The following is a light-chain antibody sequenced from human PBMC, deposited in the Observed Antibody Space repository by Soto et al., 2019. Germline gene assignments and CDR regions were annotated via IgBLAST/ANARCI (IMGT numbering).Light chain of an antibody. J-gene: IGLJ1*01. V-gene: IGLV2-14*01. Sequence: QSALTQPASVSGSPGQSITISCTGTSSDVGGYNYVSWYQQHPGKAPKLMIYEVSNRPSGVSNRFSGSKSGNTASLTISGLQAEDEADYFCFSFTTAHTHIFGTGTKVTVL. CDR1: SSDVGGYNY. CDR3: FSFTTAHTHI. CDR2: EVS.